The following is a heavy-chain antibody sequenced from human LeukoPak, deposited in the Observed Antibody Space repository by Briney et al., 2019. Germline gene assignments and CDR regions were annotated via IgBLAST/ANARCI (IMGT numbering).Heavy chain of an antibody. CDR2: INSDGSST. CDR3: ARGLVATTPFDY. D-gene: IGHD5-12*01. Sequence: GGSLRLSCAASGFTFSSYWMHWVRQAPGKGLVWVSRINSDGSSTSYADSVRGRFTISRDNAKNTLYLQMNSLRAEDTTVYYCARGLVATTPFDYWGQGTLVTVSS. CDR1: GFTFSSYW. V-gene: IGHV3-74*01. J-gene: IGHJ4*02.